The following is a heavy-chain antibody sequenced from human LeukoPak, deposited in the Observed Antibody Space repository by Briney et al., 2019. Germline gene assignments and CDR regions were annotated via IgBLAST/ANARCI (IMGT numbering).Heavy chain of an antibody. J-gene: IGHJ4*02. Sequence: GGSLRLFCAASGFTFSNFGMHWVRQAPGKGLEWVAVISYDGKNEYYTDSVKGRFTISRDNAKNTLYLQMNSLRAEDTAVYYCAKQMAVDYFDYWGQGTLVTVSS. D-gene: IGHD5-24*01. CDR1: GFTFSNFG. CDR2: ISYDGKNE. CDR3: AKQMAVDYFDY. V-gene: IGHV3-30*18.